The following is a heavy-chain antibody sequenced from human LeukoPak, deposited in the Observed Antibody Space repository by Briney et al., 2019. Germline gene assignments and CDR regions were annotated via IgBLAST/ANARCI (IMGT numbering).Heavy chain of an antibody. J-gene: IGHJ4*02. CDR3: VRRRGTVITVYYFDV. Sequence: PGGSLRLSCAASGFTFSGYAMSWVRQAPGKGLEWVSSISSSSAYISYADSVRGRFTISRDNAKDSVYLQMNGLRVEDTAVYYCVRRRGTVITVYYFDVWGQGALVTVSS. V-gene: IGHV3-21*01. D-gene: IGHD4-17*01. CDR1: GFTFSGYA. CDR2: ISSSSAYI.